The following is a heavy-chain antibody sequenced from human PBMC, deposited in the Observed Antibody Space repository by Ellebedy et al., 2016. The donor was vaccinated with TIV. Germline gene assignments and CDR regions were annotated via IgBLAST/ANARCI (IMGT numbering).Heavy chain of an antibody. D-gene: IGHD4-23*01. CDR1: GFTVSGNY. CDR3: ANGDRGGKGRFWDS. J-gene: IGHJ4*02. V-gene: IGHV3-7*01. CDR2: IKGDESDN. Sequence: GESLKISCAASGFTVSGNYMSWVRQASGKGLEWVANIKGDESDNYYVDSVKGRFTISRDNAKNSLYLQMNSLRAEDTSVYYCANGDRGGKGRFWDSWGQGTLVTVSS.